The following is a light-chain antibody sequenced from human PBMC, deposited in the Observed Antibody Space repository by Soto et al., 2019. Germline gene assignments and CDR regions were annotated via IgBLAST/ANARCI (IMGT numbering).Light chain of an antibody. V-gene: IGKV3-20*01. CDR2: GAS. Sequence: EIVLTQSPGTLSLSPGERATLSCRASQSVSSSYLAWYQQKPGQAPRLLIYGASSRATGIPDRFSGSGSGADFTLTISRLEPEDFAVYYCQQYGSSPVTFGQGKRLEIK. CDR1: QSVSSSY. J-gene: IGKJ5*01. CDR3: QQYGSSPVT.